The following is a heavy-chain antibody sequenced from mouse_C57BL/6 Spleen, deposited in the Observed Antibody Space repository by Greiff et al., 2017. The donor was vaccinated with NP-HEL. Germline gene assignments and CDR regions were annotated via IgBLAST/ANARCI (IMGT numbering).Heavy chain of an antibody. CDR2: IDPETGGT. D-gene: IGHD1-1*01. J-gene: IGHJ4*01. Sequence: QVQLKESGAELVRPGASVTLSCKASGYTFTDYEMHWVKQTPVHGLEWIGAIDPETGGTAYNQKFKGKAILTADKSSSTAYMELRSLTSEDSAVYYCTRTSYYGSSRDYAMDYWGQGPSVTVSS. V-gene: IGHV1-15*01. CDR1: GYTFTDYE. CDR3: TRTSYYGSSRDYAMDY.